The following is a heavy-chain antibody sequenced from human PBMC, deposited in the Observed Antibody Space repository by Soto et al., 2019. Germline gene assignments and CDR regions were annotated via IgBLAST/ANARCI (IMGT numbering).Heavy chain of an antibody. J-gene: IGHJ6*02. CDR1: GGSINNGYW. Sequence: QVHLQESGPGLVKPSGTLSLTCGVSGGSINNGYWWNWVRQPPGKGLVWIGEKHHSGSTNYNLSLKSRVSISLDKSKHQFSLILSSVTAADTAVYYCAYSSGWWRLDVWGQGTTVTVSS. CDR3: AYSSGWWRLDV. V-gene: IGHV4-4*02. D-gene: IGHD6-19*01. CDR2: KHHSGST.